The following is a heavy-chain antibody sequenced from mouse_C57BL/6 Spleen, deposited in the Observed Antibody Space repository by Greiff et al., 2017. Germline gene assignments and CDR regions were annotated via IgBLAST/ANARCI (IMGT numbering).Heavy chain of an antibody. Sequence: EVKVVESGGGLVQPGGSLQLSCVASGFTFSNYWMNCVRQSPETGLEWVAHISLKSDTYATHSAESVKGRFTISREDSKSSDYLQMNNLRAEDTGIYYCTGSHHIDYWGQGTTLTVSS. J-gene: IGHJ2*01. CDR2: ISLKSDTYAT. CDR3: TGSHHIDY. CDR1: GFTFSNYW. V-gene: IGHV6-3*01. D-gene: IGHD6-1*01.